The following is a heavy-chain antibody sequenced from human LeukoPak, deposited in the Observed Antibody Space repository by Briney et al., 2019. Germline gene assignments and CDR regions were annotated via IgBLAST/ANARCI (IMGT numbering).Heavy chain of an antibody. D-gene: IGHD2-8*01. CDR3: AAQPCINGICYLDY. J-gene: IGHJ4*02. Sequence: GGSLRLSCTASGFTFSDHAMHWVRQAPGKGLEWVTVISYHARDQFYADSVKGRFTVSRDNSRNTLYLQMNSLRAEDSAVYYCAAQPCINGICYLDYWGQGTLVTVSS. CDR2: ISYHARDQ. V-gene: IGHV3-30*04. CDR1: GFTFSDHA.